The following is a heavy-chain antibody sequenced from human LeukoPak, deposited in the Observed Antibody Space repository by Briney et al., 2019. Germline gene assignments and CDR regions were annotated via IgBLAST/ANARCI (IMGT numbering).Heavy chain of an antibody. CDR1: GGSISSGSYC. CDR2: IYTSGST. J-gene: IGHJ4*02. D-gene: IGHD6-13*01. V-gene: IGHV4-61*09. Sequence: PSETLSLTCTVSGGSISSGSYCWSWIRQPAGEGLEWIGHIYTSGSTNYNPSLKSRVTISVDTSKNQFSLKLSSVTAADTAVYYCARRRSGYSSSWRKSSGNYYFDYWGQGTLVTVSS. CDR3: ARRRSGYSSSWRKSSGNYYFDY.